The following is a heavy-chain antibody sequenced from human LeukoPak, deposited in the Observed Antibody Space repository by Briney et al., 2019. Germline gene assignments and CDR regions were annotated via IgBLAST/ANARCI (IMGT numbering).Heavy chain of an antibody. Sequence: ASVKVSCKASGYTFTSYDINWVRQATGQGLEWMGWMNPTSGHTGYAQKFQGRVTMTRNTSITTVYMELSSLRSEDTAVYYCARTNYYESSGYYSRGGSVDYWGQGTLVTVSS. CDR1: GYTFTSYD. V-gene: IGHV1-8*01. CDR3: ARTNYYESSGYYSRGGSVDY. D-gene: IGHD3-22*01. CDR2: MNPTSGHT. J-gene: IGHJ4*02.